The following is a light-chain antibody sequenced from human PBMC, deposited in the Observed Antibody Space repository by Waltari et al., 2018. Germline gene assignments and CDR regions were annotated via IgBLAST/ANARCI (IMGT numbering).Light chain of an antibody. V-gene: IGLV8-61*01. CDR1: SGSLSTTSY. CDR2: KAT. J-gene: IGLJ3*02. CDR3: ALYMGSGIWV. Sequence: QTVVTQEPSLSVSPGGTITLTCALSSGSLSTTSYATWYQQTPGQAPRTLMYKATACSSGVPDRFSGSILGNTAVLTITGAQADDESDYYCALYMGSGIWVFGGGTKLTVL.